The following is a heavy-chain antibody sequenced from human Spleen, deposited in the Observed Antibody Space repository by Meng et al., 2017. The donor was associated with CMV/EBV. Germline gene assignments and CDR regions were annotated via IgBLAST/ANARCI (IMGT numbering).Heavy chain of an antibody. V-gene: IGHV1-8*01. CDR1: GYTFTSYD. CDR3: ARGGANWADYYYYYGMDV. J-gene: IGHJ6*02. Sequence: ASVKVSCKASGYTFTSYDINWVRQATGQGLEWMGWMNPKSGNTGYAQNFQGSVTMTWNTSISTAYMELSSLRPEDTAVYYCARGGANWADYYYYYGMDVWGQGTTVTVSS. D-gene: IGHD7-27*01. CDR2: MNPKSGNT.